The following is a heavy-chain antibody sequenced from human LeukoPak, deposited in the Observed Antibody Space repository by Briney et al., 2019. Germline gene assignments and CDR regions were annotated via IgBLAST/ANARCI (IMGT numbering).Heavy chain of an antibody. V-gene: IGHV3-21*01. D-gene: IGHD5-18*01. CDR3: ARRTRGYSYGRSHYYYYYMDV. CDR1: GFTFSSYS. J-gene: IGHJ6*03. Sequence: GGSLRLSCAASGFTFSSYSMNWVRQAPGKGLEWVSSISSSSSYIYYADSVKGRFTISRDNAKNSLYLQMNSLRAEDTAVYYCARRTRGYSYGRSHYYYYYMDVWGKGTTVTISS. CDR2: ISSSSSYI.